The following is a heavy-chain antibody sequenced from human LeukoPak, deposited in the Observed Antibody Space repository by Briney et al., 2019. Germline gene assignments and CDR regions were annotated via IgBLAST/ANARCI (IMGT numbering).Heavy chain of an antibody. D-gene: IGHD1-26*01. Sequence: IPSETLSLTCTVSGYSISSGYYWAWLRQPPGKGLEWIGSIYRTGSPHYNTSLKSRVTISLDTSKNQFSLELSSVTAADTAMYYCARVRVGATGCFDPWGQGTLVIVSS. J-gene: IGHJ5*02. CDR1: GYSISSGYY. CDR3: ARVRVGATGCFDP. CDR2: IYRTGSP. V-gene: IGHV4-38-2*02.